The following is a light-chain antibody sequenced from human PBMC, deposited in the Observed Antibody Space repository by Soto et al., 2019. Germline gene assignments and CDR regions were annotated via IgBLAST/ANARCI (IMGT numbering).Light chain of an antibody. J-gene: IGKJ1*01. CDR1: QSVNRW. V-gene: IGKV1-5*01. CDR2: DAS. Sequence: DIQMTQSPSTLSACVVDIVTITCRASQSVNRWLAWYQQKPGKAPKLLIYDASSLQSGVPSRFSGSGSGTEFTLTISGLQPDDFATYYCQQYNFYMWTFGQGTKVDIK. CDR3: QQYNFYMWT.